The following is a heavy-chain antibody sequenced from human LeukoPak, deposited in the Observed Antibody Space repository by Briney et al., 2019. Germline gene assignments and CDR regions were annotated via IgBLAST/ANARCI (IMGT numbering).Heavy chain of an antibody. CDR1: GFTFSSYA. CDR3: ALIPDYYDSSGYPADAFDI. Sequence: GGSLRLSCAASGFTFSSYAMSWVRQAPGKGLEWVSAISGSGGSTYYADSVKGRFTISRDNFKNTLYLQMNSLRAEDTAVYYCALIPDYYDSSGYPADAFDIWGQGTMVTVSS. J-gene: IGHJ3*02. CDR2: ISGSGGST. D-gene: IGHD3-22*01. V-gene: IGHV3-23*01.